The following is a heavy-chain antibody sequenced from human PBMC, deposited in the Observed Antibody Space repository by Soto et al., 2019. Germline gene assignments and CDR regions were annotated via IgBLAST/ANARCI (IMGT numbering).Heavy chain of an antibody. D-gene: IGHD4-17*01. J-gene: IGHJ6*02. V-gene: IGHV4-30-4*01. CDR3: ARGSSGYGDYVYYYYYGMDV. CDR1: GGSISSGDYY. CDR2: IYYSGST. Sequence: QVQLQESGPGLVKPSQTLSLTCTVSGGSISSGDYYWSWIRQPPGKGLEWIGYIYYSGSTYYNPSLKSRVTISVDTSKNQFSLKLSSVTAADTAVYYCARGSSGYGDYVYYYYYGMDVWGQGTTVTVSS.